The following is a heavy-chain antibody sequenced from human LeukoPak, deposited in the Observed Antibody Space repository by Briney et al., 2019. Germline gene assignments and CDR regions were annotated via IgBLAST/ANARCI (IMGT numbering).Heavy chain of an antibody. D-gene: IGHD1-26*01. J-gene: IGHJ4*02. V-gene: IGHV4-39*01. CDR3: ARQKSGSYGLFDY. CDR2: IYYSGST. Sequence: WIRQPPGKGLEWIGSIYYSGSTYYNPSLKSRVTISVDTSKNQFSLKLSSVTAADTAVYYCARQKSGSYGLFDYWGQGTLVTVSS.